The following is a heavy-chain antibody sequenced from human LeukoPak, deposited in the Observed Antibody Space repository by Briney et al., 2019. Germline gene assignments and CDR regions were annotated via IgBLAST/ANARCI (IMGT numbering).Heavy chain of an antibody. Sequence: GGSLRLSCAASRFTFSSYSMNWVRQAPGKGLEWVSVIYSGGSTYYADSVKGRFTISRDNSKNTLYLQMNSLRAEDTAVYYCAKDVGFRITMIREKAFDIWGQGTMVTVSS. CDR1: RFTFSSYS. D-gene: IGHD3-10*01. V-gene: IGHV3-NL1*01. J-gene: IGHJ3*02. CDR2: IYSGGST. CDR3: AKDVGFRITMIREKAFDI.